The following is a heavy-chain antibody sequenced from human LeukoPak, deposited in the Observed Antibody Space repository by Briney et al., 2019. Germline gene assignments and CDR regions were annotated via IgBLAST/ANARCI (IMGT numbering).Heavy chain of an antibody. J-gene: IGHJ5*02. V-gene: IGHV4-59*08. CDR1: GGSISGFH. D-gene: IGHD3-16*01. CDR2: VFYSGAT. Sequence: SETLSLTCTVSGGSISGFHWSWIRQPPGKGLEYIGDVFYSGATNYNSSLKSRLTISVDTSRNQFSLKLTSVTAADTAVYYCARLYAGAYTRLDPWGQGTLVAVSS. CDR3: ARLYAGAYTRLDP.